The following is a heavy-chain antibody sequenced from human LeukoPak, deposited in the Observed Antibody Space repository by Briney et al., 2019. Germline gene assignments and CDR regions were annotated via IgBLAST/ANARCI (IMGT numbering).Heavy chain of an antibody. J-gene: IGHJ6*03. Sequence: SETLSLTCTVSGGSISSYYWSWIRQPPGKGLEWIGYIYYSGSTNYNPSFKSRVTISVDTSKNQFSLKVSSVTAADTAVYYCARGDSRYFYYYMDVWGKGTTVTVSS. CDR2: IYYSGST. CDR3: ARGDSRYFYYYMDV. CDR1: GGSISSYY. V-gene: IGHV4-59*01. D-gene: IGHD5-18*01.